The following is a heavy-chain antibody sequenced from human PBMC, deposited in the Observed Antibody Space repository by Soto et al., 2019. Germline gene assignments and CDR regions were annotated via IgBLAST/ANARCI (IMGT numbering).Heavy chain of an antibody. D-gene: IGHD6-6*01. Sequence: SKTLFLTCTVSGCSISSYYWNWIRQSPGKGLEWIASLDYSGTTNYNPSLKSRITTSVDPSKKQFSLKMRSVTAADTAVYYCARDSFPPYSSSSKGFDYWGQGSLVTVSS. CDR1: GCSISSYY. J-gene: IGHJ4*02. V-gene: IGHV4-59*01. CDR3: ARDSFPPYSSSSKGFDY. CDR2: LDYSGTT.